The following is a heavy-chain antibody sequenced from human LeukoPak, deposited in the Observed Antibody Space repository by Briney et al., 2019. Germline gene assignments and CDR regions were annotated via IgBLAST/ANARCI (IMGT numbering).Heavy chain of an antibody. V-gene: IGHV1-18*01. D-gene: IGHD3-3*01. J-gene: IGHJ3*02. Sequence: ASVKVSCTASGYTFTNYGIGWVRQAPGQGLEWMGWNSGYNGDTNYARKLQGRVTMTTDTSTTTAYMELKGLRSDDTAVYYCARDFYDFWSGYRLHAFHIWGQGTMVSVSS. CDR3: ARDFYDFWSGYRLHAFHI. CDR2: NSGYNGDT. CDR1: GYTFTNYG.